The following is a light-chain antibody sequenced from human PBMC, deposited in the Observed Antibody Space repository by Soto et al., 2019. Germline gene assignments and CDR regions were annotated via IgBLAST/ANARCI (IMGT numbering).Light chain of an antibody. V-gene: IGKV1-39*01. CDR2: AAS. J-gene: IGKJ3*01. Sequence: EIQVTQSPSSLSASVGDRVTITCRASHNIDTFLNWYQQEPGKAPKLLIYAASILQGGVPSRFSASGSGTDFTLTISSLQPEDFATYFCQQCYSSPTFGPGTKVDIK. CDR1: HNIDTF. CDR3: QQCYSSPT.